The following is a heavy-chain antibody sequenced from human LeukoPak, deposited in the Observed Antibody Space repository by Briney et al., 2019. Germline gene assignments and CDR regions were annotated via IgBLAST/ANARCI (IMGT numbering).Heavy chain of an antibody. J-gene: IGHJ4*02. V-gene: IGHV1-2*02. D-gene: IGHD3-22*01. CDR1: GYTFTGYY. Sequence: GASVKVSCKASGYTFTGYYMHWVRQAPGQGLEWMGWINPNSGGTNYAQKFQGRVTMTRDMSTSTVYMELSSLRSEDTAVYYCAREGRGYYDSSGYYSGYFDYWGQGTLVTVSS. CDR3: AREGRGYYDSSGYYSGYFDY. CDR2: INPNSGGT.